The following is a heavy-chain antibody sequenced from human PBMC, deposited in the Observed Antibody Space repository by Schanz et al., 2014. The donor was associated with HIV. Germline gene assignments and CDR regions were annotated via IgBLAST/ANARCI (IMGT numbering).Heavy chain of an antibody. D-gene: IGHD1-20*01. CDR1: GFTFSNYG. J-gene: IGHJ5*01. Sequence: QVQLVESGGGVVQPGRSLRLSCAASGFTFSNYGMHWVRQAPGKGLEWVAVISYDGRNKYYGDSVKGRFSVSRDNSKNTLYVQMKSLRAEDTAVYYCARDYHWNWFDPWGQGTTVTVSS. CDR3: ARDYHWNWFDP. V-gene: IGHV3-30*03. CDR2: ISYDGRNK.